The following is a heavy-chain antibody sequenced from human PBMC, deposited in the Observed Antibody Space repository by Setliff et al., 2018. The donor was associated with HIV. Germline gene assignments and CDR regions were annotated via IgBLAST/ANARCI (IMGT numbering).Heavy chain of an antibody. CDR3: ASGSSGWYSGFDY. V-gene: IGHV1-18*01. CDR2: ISPYNGDT. J-gene: IGHJ4*02. Sequence: ASVKVSCKASGYPFTSYGLCWVRQAPGQGLEWMGWISPYNGDTYYDEKFQGRVTMTTDTSTSTASMELTSLRSDDTAVYYCASGSSGWYSGFDYWGQGTLGTVSS. D-gene: IGHD6-19*01. CDR1: GYPFTSYG.